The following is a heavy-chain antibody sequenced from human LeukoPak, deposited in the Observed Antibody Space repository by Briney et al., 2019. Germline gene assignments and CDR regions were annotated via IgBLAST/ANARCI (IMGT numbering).Heavy chain of an antibody. V-gene: IGHV3-7*01. D-gene: IGHD1-1*01. CDR1: GFTFST. CDR3: ARGDNCAL. CDR2: IKQDGSDK. J-gene: IGHJ6*04. Sequence: GGSLRLSCAASGFTFSTMNWVRQAPGKGLEWVANIKQDGSDKYYVDSVKGRFTISRDNAKNSLYLQMNSLRAEDTAVYYCARGDNCALWGKGTTVTVSS.